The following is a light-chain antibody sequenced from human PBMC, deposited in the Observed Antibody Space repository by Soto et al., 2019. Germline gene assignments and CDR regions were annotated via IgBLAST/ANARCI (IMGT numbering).Light chain of an antibody. V-gene: IGKV3-20*01. J-gene: IGKJ4*01. CDR3: QQYGSSPLT. CDR1: QSVSSSN. CDR2: GAS. Sequence: EIVLTQSPGTLSLSPGERATVSCRASQSVSSSNLAWYQQKPGQAPRLLIYGASSRASGIPDRFSGSGSGKYFALTISRLEPEDFAVYYCQQYGSSPLTFGGGTKVEIK.